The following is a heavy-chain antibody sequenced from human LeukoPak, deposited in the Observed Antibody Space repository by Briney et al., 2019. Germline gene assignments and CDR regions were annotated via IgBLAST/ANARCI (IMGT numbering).Heavy chain of an antibody. CDR3: ARGVKFGIAAAGTEYFQH. Sequence: PGGSLRLSCAASGFTFISYTMHWVRQAPGKGLEWVAVISYDGSNKDYADSVKGRFTISRDNSRNTLYLQMNSLRAEDTAVYYCARGVKFGIAAAGTEYFQHWGQGTLVTVSS. D-gene: IGHD6-13*01. V-gene: IGHV3-30-3*01. J-gene: IGHJ1*01. CDR1: GFTFISYT. CDR2: ISYDGSNK.